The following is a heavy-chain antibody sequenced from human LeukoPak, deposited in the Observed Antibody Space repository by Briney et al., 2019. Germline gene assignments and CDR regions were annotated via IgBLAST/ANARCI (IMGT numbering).Heavy chain of an antibody. V-gene: IGHV4-59*01. D-gene: IGHD6-13*01. CDR2: IYYSGST. CDR3: AREGVAAAGAQIDY. J-gene: IGHJ4*02. Sequence: SETLSLTCTVSGGSISSYYWSWIRQPPGKGLEWIGYIYYSGSTNYNPSLKSRVTISVDTSKNQFSLKLSSVTAADTAVYYCAREGVAAAGAQIDYWGQGTLVTVSS. CDR1: GGSISSYY.